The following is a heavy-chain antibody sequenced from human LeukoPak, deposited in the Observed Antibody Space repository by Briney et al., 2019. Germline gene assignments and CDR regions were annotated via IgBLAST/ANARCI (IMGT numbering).Heavy chain of an antibody. Sequence: SGRSLRLPCAASGFTFSSHGMHWVRQAPGKGLEWVALIWYDGSNKYYADSVKGRFTISRDNSKNTLYLQMNSLRAEDTAVYYCARNDKGNSYGYSIDYWGQGTLVTVSS. V-gene: IGHV3-33*01. CDR2: IWYDGSNK. J-gene: IGHJ4*02. CDR3: ARNDKGNSYGYSIDY. D-gene: IGHD5-18*01. CDR1: GFTFSSHG.